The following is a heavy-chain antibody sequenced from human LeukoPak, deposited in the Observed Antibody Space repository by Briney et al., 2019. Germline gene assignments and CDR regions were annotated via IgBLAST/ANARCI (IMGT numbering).Heavy chain of an antibody. CDR1: GFTFSSYW. V-gene: IGHV3-7*01. D-gene: IGHD1-26*01. CDR2: IKQDGSEK. J-gene: IGHJ4*02. Sequence: PGGSLRLSCAASGFTFSSYWMSWVRQAPGKGLEWVANIKQDGSEKYYVDSVKGRFTISRDNDKNSLYLQMNGLRAEDTAVYYCVRNPSGTYSYHLDYWGQGTLVTVSS. CDR3: VRNPSGTYSYHLDY.